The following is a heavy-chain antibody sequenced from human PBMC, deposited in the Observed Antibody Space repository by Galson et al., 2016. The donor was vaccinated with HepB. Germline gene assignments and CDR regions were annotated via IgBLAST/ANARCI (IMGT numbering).Heavy chain of an antibody. V-gene: IGHV5-51*01. CDR3: ARQWGLIVATGPFDP. CDR1: GFSFTSYW. Sequence: QSGAEVKKPGESLKISCQGFGFSFTSYWIGWVRQIPGKGLEWMGIIYPGDSDTRYSPSFEGQVTISADKSISTAYLQWGSLKASDTAIYYCARQWGLIVATGPFDPWGQGTTVTVSS. D-gene: IGHD6-13*01. CDR2: IYPGDSDT. J-gene: IGHJ5*02.